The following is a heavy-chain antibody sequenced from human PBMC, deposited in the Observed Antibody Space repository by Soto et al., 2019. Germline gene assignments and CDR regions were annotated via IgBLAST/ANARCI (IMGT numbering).Heavy chain of an antibody. D-gene: IGHD1-26*01. J-gene: IGHJ3*02. Sequence: QVQLVESGGGVVQPGRSLRLSCAVSGFTFSPYGMHWVRQAPGKGLEWVAVISYDGSNKYYADSVKGRFTISRDNSKNTLHLQMNSLRAEDTAVYYCAKDKGGSYPLGAFDIWGQGTMVTVSS. V-gene: IGHV3-30*18. CDR1: GFTFSPYG. CDR3: AKDKGGSYPLGAFDI. CDR2: ISYDGSNK.